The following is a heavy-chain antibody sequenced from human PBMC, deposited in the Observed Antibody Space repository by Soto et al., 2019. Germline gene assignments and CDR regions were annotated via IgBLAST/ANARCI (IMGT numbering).Heavy chain of an antibody. CDR3: ARHMITFGGEYPCVGGCGPNNWFDP. V-gene: IGHV4-39*01. D-gene: IGHD3-16*01. J-gene: IGHJ5*02. CDR1: GGSISSSSYY. CDR2: IYYSGST. Sequence: SETLSLPCTVSGGSISSSSYYWGWIRQPPGKGLEWIGSIYYSGSTYYNPSLKRRVTISVDTSKNQFSLKLSSVTAADTAVYYCARHMITFGGEYPCVGGCGPNNWFDPWGQGTLVTVSS.